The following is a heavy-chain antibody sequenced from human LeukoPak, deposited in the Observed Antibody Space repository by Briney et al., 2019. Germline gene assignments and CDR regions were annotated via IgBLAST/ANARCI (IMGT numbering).Heavy chain of an antibody. CDR2: IYYSGST. CDR1: GGSISSSSYY. J-gene: IGHJ5*02. Sequence: SETLSLTCTVSGGSISSSSYYWGWIRQPPGKGLEWIGSIYYSGSTYYNPSLKSRVTISVDTSKNQFSLKLSSVTAADTAVYYCARHQITMVRGVIMRRDVGAQFDPWGQGTLVTVSS. D-gene: IGHD3-10*01. CDR3: ARHQITMVRGVIMRRDVGAQFDP. V-gene: IGHV4-39*01.